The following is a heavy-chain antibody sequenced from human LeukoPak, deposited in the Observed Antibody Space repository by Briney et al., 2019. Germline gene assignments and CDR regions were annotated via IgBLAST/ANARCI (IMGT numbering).Heavy chain of an antibody. Sequence: PGGSLRLSCAASGFSFSGSDMHWVRQAPGKGLEWVGRIRSKAYTYATAYTASVEGRFTISRDDSKNTAYLQMNSLKTEDTAVYYCTRAYYDSSGDFSYGNSWGQGTLVTVSS. CDR3: TRAYYDSSGDFSYGNS. J-gene: IGHJ4*02. D-gene: IGHD3-22*01. CDR1: GFSFSGSD. V-gene: IGHV3-73*01. CDR2: IRSKAYTYAT.